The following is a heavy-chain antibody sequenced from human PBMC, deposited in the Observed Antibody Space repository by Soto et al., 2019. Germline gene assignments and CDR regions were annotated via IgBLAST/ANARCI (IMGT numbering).Heavy chain of an antibody. D-gene: IGHD2-2*01. Sequence: GGSLRLSCAASGFTFSSYSMNWVRQAPGKGLEWVSSISSSSSYIYYADSVKGRFTISRDNAKNSLYLQMNSLRAEDTAVYYCARDLSLIVVVPAALDYWGQGTLVTVSS. V-gene: IGHV3-21*01. CDR3: ARDLSLIVVVPAALDY. CDR1: GFTFSSYS. J-gene: IGHJ4*02. CDR2: ISSSSSYI.